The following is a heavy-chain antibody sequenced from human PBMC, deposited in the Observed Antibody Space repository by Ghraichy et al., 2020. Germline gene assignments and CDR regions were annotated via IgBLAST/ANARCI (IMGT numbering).Heavy chain of an antibody. Sequence: SVKVSCKASGGTFSSYTISWVRQAPGQGLEWMGRVIPILGATVYAQTFRGRVTMTADTSTTTAYMELSSLRSDDTAVYYCARDRRSGAGTIFELWGRGTLVTVSS. D-gene: IGHD1-26*01. CDR1: GGTFSSYT. CDR2: VIPILGAT. J-gene: IGHJ2*01. CDR3: ARDRRSGAGTIFEL. V-gene: IGHV1-69*08.